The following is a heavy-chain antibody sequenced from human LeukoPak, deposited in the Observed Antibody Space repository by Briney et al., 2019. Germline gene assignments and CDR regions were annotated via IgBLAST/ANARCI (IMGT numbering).Heavy chain of an antibody. D-gene: IGHD3-22*01. CDR3: ARRYYYLIDY. J-gene: IGHJ4*02. CDR1: GFTFSSYA. V-gene: IGHV3-30-3*01. Sequence: GRSLRLSCAASGFTFSSYAMHWVRQAPGKGLEWVAVISYDGSNKYYADSVKGRFTISRDNSKNTLYLQTNSLRAEDTAVYYCARRYYYLIDYWGQGTLVTVSS. CDR2: ISYDGSNK.